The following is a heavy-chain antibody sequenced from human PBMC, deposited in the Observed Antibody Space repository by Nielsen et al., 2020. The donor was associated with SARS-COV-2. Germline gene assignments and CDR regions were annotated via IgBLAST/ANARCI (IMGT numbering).Heavy chain of an antibody. Sequence: ASAKVSCKASGYTFTGYYMHWVRQAPAQGLEWMGRINPHSGGTNYAQKFQGRVTMTRDTSISTAYMERSRLRSDDTAVYYCARNSKWNKQLVPLDYWGQGTLVTVSS. CDR1: GYTFTGYY. V-gene: IGHV1-2*06. J-gene: IGHJ4*02. D-gene: IGHD6-13*01. CDR3: ARNSKWNKQLVPLDY. CDR2: INPHSGGT.